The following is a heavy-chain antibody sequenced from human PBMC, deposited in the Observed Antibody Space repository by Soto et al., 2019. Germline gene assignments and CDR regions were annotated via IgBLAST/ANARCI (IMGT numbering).Heavy chain of an antibody. CDR3: ARGPSGWYGYDY. CDR1: GFSFSSSW. J-gene: IGHJ4*02. Sequence: EVQLVESGGGLIQPGGSLRLSCAASGFSFSSSWMHWVRQAPGKGLVWVSRINSDGSTTNYADSVKGRFTISRDNAKNTLYLPMNSLRAEDTAVYYCARGPSGWYGYDYWGQGTLVTVSS. CDR2: INSDGSTT. D-gene: IGHD6-19*01. V-gene: IGHV3-74*01.